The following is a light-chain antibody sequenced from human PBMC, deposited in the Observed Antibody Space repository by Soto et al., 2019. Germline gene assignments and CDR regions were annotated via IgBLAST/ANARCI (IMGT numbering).Light chain of an antibody. Sequence: ETVLTQSPGTLSLSPGERATLSCRASQSVSSYSAWYQQKRGQAPRLLIYGTSSRAIGIPDRFSGSGSGTYFTLTISRLEPEDFAVYYCQQYGSSPPTFGQGTKLESK. J-gene: IGKJ2*01. CDR1: QSVSSY. V-gene: IGKV3-20*01. CDR2: GTS. CDR3: QQYGSSPPT.